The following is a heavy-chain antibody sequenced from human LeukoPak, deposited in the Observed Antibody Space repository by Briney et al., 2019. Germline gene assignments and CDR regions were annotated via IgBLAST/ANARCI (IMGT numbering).Heavy chain of an antibody. D-gene: IGHD3-22*01. CDR3: ARDSSRDYYDSSTFDY. CDR1: GYTFTSYD. CDR2: MNPNSGNT. J-gene: IGHJ4*02. Sequence: ASVKVSCKASGYTFTSYDINWVRQATGQGLEWMGWMNPNSGNTGYAQKFQGRVTMTRNTSISTAYTELSSLRSEDTAVYYCARDSSRDYYDSSTFDYWGQGTLVTVSS. V-gene: IGHV1-8*01.